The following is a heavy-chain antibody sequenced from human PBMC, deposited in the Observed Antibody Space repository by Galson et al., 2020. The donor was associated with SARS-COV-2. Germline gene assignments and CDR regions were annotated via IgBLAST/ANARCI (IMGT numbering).Heavy chain of an antibody. CDR1: GFIFTSYG. V-gene: IGHV3-30*18. J-gene: IGHJ3*02. CDR2: ISYDGSNK. Sequence: GGSLSLSCAASGFIFTSYGMHWVRQAPGKGLEWVAVISYDGSNKYYADSVKGRFTISRDNSKNTLYLQMNALRPEDTAVYYCAKAWGGNSVDAFDIWGQGTRVTVSS. CDR3: AKAWGGNSVDAFDI. D-gene: IGHD3-16*01.